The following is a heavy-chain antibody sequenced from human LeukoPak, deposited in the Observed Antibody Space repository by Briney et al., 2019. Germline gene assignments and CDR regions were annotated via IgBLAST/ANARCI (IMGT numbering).Heavy chain of an antibody. CDR1: GFTFSSYW. CDR2: IKQDGSEK. Sequence: PGGSLRLSCAASGFTFSSYWMSWVRQAPGKGLEWVANIKQDGSEKYYVDSVKGRFTISRDNAKNSLYLQMNSLRAEDTAVYYCATDKPGIAAATFDHWGQGTLVTVSS. J-gene: IGHJ4*02. V-gene: IGHV3-7*01. CDR3: ATDKPGIAAATFDH. D-gene: IGHD6-13*01.